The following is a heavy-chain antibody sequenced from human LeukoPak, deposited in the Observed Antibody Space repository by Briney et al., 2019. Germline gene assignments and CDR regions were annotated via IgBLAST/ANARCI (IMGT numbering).Heavy chain of an antibody. Sequence: SETLSLTCTVSGGSISSSSYYWSWIRQPPGKGLEWIGEINHSGSTNYNPSLKSRVTISVDTSKNQFSLKLSSVTAADTAVYYCARHGGSYYIHYYYYMDVWGKGTTVTISS. J-gene: IGHJ6*03. CDR3: ARHGGSYYIHYYYYMDV. CDR1: GGSISSSSYY. D-gene: IGHD1-26*01. V-gene: IGHV4-39*01. CDR2: INHSGST.